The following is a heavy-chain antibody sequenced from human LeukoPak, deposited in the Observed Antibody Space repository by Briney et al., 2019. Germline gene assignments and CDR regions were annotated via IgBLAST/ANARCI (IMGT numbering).Heavy chain of an antibody. CDR2: MNPNSGNT. J-gene: IGHJ4*02. CDR1: GYTFTSFD. Sequence: ASVKVSYKASGYTFTSFDINWVRQAPGQGLEWRGWMNPNSGNTGYAQKFQGRVTMTRSTSISTAYMELSSLRSEDTAMYFCAVRNYYDSRGFYPYYFDFWGQGTLVTVSS. V-gene: IGHV1-8*01. D-gene: IGHD3-22*01. CDR3: AVRNYYDSRGFYPYYFDF.